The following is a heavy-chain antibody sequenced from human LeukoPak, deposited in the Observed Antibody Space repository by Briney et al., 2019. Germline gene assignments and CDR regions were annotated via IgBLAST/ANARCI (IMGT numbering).Heavy chain of an antibody. CDR1: GFTFSSYG. J-gene: IGHJ4*02. D-gene: IGHD3-10*01. CDR3: AKGQLSYGSGSYPSPFDY. CDR2: IRYDGSNK. Sequence: VGSLRLSCAASGFTFSSYGMHWVRQAPGKGLEWVAFIRYDGSNKYYADSVKGRFTISRDNSKNTLYLQMNSLRAEDTAVYYCAKGQLSYGSGSYPSPFDYWGQGTLVTVSS. V-gene: IGHV3-30*02.